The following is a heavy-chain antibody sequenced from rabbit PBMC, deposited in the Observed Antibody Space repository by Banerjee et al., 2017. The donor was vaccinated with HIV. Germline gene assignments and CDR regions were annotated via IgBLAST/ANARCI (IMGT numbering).Heavy chain of an antibody. CDR2: IYAGSSGNT. CDR1: GFSFNSGFD. D-gene: IGHD8-1*01. CDR3: ARDTGTSFSTYGMDL. Sequence: QSLEESGGGLVKPGASLTLTFKASGFSFNSGFDMCRVRQAPGKGLEWIACIYAGSSGNTYSATWAKGRFTISKTSSTTVTLQMTSLTAADTATYFCARDTGTSFSTYGMDLWGPGTLVTVS. J-gene: IGHJ6*01. V-gene: IGHV1S40*01.